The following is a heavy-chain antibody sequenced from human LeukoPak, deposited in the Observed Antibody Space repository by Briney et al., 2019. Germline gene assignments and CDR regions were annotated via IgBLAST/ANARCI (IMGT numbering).Heavy chain of an antibody. CDR1: GFTFSSYS. CDR2: ISSSSSTI. CDR3: AKDYNRAYYYGSGFDY. D-gene: IGHD3-10*01. Sequence: PGGSLRLSCAASGFTFSSYSTNWVRQAPGKGLEWVSYISSSSSTIYYADSVKGRFTISRDNAKNSLYLQMNSLRAEDTAVYYCAKDYNRAYYYGSGFDYWGQGTLVTVSS. V-gene: IGHV3-48*01. J-gene: IGHJ4*02.